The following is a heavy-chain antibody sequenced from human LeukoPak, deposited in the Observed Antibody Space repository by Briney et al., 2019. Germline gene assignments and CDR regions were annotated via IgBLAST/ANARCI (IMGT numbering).Heavy chain of an antibody. Sequence: ASVKVSCKASGYTFTSYYMHWVRQAPGQGLEWMGIINPSGGSTTYAQKFQGRVTMTRDLSTSTVYMELSSLRSEDTAVYYCARDGIVGAVSYMDVWGKGTTVTVYS. J-gene: IGHJ6*03. CDR3: ARDGIVGAVSYMDV. D-gene: IGHD1-26*01. V-gene: IGHV1-46*01. CDR2: INPSGGST. CDR1: GYTFTSYY.